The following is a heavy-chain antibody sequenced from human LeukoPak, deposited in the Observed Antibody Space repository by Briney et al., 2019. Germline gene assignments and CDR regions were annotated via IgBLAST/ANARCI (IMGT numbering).Heavy chain of an antibody. CDR1: GFTFSSYA. D-gene: IGHD3-10*01. J-gene: IGHJ6*04. CDR2: ISGSGGST. V-gene: IGHV3-23*01. CDR3: AKVYGSGSYAIYYCGMDV. Sequence: PGGSLRLSCAASGFTFSSYAMSWVRQASGKGLEWVSAISGSGGSTYYADSVKGRFTISRDNSKNTLYLQMSSLRAEDTAVYYCAKVYGSGSYAIYYCGMDVWGKGTTVTVSS.